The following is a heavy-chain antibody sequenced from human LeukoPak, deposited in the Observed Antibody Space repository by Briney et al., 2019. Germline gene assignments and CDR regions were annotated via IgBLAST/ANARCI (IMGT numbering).Heavy chain of an antibody. CDR3: ARRSGVAVAGAFDY. D-gene: IGHD6-19*01. V-gene: IGHV3-53*01. J-gene: IGHJ4*02. Sequence: PGGSLRLSCTVSGFTVSSNSMSWVRQAPGKGLEWVSFIYSDNTHYSDSVKGRFTISRDNSKNTLHLQMNSLRAEDTAVYFCARRSGVAVAGAFDYWGQGTLVTVSS. CDR2: IYSDNT. CDR1: GFTVSSNS.